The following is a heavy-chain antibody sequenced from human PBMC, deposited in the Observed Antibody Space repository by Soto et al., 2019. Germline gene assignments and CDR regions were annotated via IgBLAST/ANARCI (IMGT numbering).Heavy chain of an antibody. CDR2: TYYRSKWYN. CDR1: GDSVSSNSAA. CDR3: ARGPEYSSSPSRYYYYYYGMDV. Sequence: SQTLSLTCAISGDSVSSNSAAWNWIRQSPSGGLEWLGRTYYRSKWYNDYAVSVKSRITINPDTSKNQFSLQLNSVTPEDTAVYYCARGPEYSSSPSRYYYYYYGMDVWGQGTTVTVSS. D-gene: IGHD6-6*01. J-gene: IGHJ6*02. V-gene: IGHV6-1*01.